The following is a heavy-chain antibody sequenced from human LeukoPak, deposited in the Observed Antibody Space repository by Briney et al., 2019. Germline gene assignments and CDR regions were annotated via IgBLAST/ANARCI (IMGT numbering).Heavy chain of an antibody. CDR2: MNPNSGNT. V-gene: IGHV1-8*01. Sequence: GASVKVSSKASGYTFTSYDINWVRQATGQGLEWMGRMNPNSGNTGYAQKLQGRVTMTRNTSISTAYMELSSLRSENTAVYYCARASQGMDVWGQGTTVTVSS. J-gene: IGHJ6*02. CDR1: GYTFTSYD. CDR3: ARASQGMDV.